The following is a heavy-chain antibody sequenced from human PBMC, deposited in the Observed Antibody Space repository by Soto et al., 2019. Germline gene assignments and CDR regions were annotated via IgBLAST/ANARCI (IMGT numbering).Heavy chain of an antibody. CDR1: GYTFTGYY. CDR3: ARDMGYCSGGSCYPRYYFDY. D-gene: IGHD2-15*01. Sequence: ASVKVSCKASGYTFTGYYMHRVRQAPGQGLEWMGWINPNSGGTNYAQKFQGRVTMTRDTSISTAYMELSRLRSDDTAVYYCARDMGYCSGGSCYPRYYFDYWGQGTLVTVSS. J-gene: IGHJ4*02. V-gene: IGHV1-2*02. CDR2: INPNSGGT.